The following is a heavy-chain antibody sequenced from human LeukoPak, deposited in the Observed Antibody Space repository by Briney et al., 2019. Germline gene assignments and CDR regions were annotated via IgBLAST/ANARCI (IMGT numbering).Heavy chain of an antibody. CDR3: ERARGRITMVRGVRGGMDV. CDR1: GGSFSGYY. Sequence: SETLSLTCAVDGGSFSGYYWSWIRQPPGEGLEWIGEINHNGSTNFNTSLKSRATLSVDTSKNQFSLKLSSVTAAETTVYNCERARGRITMVRGVRGGMDVWGKGTTVTVSS. J-gene: IGHJ6*04. CDR2: INHNGST. D-gene: IGHD3-10*01. V-gene: IGHV4-34*01.